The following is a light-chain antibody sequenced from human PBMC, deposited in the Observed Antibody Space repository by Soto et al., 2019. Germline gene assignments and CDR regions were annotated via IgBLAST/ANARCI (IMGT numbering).Light chain of an antibody. CDR3: QSYDSSLSGWV. Sequence: QSVLTQPPSVSGAPGPRVTISCTGSSSNIGAGYDVHWYQQLPGTATKLLIYGNSNRPSGVPDRFSGSKSGTSASLAITGLQAEDEADYYCQSYDSSLSGWVFGGGTKLTVL. V-gene: IGLV1-40*01. J-gene: IGLJ3*02. CDR2: GNS. CDR1: SSNIGAGYD.